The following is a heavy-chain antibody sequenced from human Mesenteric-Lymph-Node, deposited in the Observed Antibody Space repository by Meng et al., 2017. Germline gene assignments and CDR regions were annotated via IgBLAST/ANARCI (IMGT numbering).Heavy chain of an antibody. Sequence: SVNVSCKASGYTFTDYYIHWVRQAPGHGLEWMGWVNPSGGGTNYPQKYQGRVTMTRDTSISTAYMELTTLRSDDTAVYCRASQAYNDYYFDYWGQGTLVTVSS. CDR2: VNPSGGGT. V-gene: IGHV1-2*02. D-gene: IGHD4/OR15-4a*01. CDR1: GYTFTDYY. CDR3: ASQAYNDYYFDY. J-gene: IGHJ4*02.